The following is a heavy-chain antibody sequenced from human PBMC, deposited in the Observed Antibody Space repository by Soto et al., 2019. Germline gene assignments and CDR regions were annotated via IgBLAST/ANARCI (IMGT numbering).Heavy chain of an antibody. V-gene: IGHV3-64*01. CDR2: ISSNGVGT. Sequence: EVQLAESGGGLAQPGGSLRLSCAASGFTLSGYAMDWVRQAPGKGLEYVSGISSNGVGTYYANSVQGRFTISRDNSKNTVYLQMGSLRLEDMAVYYCARRGRPDFYSMDVWGKGTTVTVSS. CDR1: GFTLSGYA. D-gene: IGHD6-6*01. J-gene: IGHJ6*03. CDR3: ARRGRPDFYSMDV.